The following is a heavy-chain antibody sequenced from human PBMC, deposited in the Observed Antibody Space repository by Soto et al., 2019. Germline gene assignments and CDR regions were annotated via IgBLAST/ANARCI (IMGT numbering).Heavy chain of an antibody. J-gene: IGHJ4*02. Sequence: PSETLSLTCTVSGGSISSGDYNWSWIRQPPGKGLEWIGYIYYGGNTHYNPSLKRRVIISLDTSKNQFSLRLSSVTAADTAVYYCARGDYYDHSGYSNFDYWGLGTLVTVSS. CDR2: IYYGGNT. D-gene: IGHD3-22*01. V-gene: IGHV4-30-4*01. CDR1: GGSISSGDYN. CDR3: ARGDYYDHSGYSNFDY.